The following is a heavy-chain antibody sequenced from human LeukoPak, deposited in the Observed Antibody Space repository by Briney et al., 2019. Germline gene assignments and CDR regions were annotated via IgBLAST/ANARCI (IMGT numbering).Heavy chain of an antibody. CDR1: GGSFSGYY. CDR3: ARDYRKTRGFNWFDP. J-gene: IGHJ5*02. CDR2: INHSGST. V-gene: IGHV4-34*01. Sequence: KSSETLSLTCAVYGGSFSGYYWSWIRQPPGKGLEWIGEINHSGSTNYNPSLKSRVTISVDTSKNQFSLKLSSVTAADTAVYYCARDYRKTRGFNWFDPWGQGTLVTVSS. D-gene: IGHD3-10*01.